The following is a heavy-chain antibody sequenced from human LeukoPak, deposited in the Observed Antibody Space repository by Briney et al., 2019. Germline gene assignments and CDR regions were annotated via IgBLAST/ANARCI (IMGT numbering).Heavy chain of an antibody. J-gene: IGHJ6*02. CDR1: GFTVSSNY. CDR2: IYSGGST. CDR3: ARTPLYGMDV. Sequence: GGSLRLSCAASGFTVSSNYMSWVRQAPGKGLEWVSVIYSGGSTYYADSVKGRFTISRDNAKNSLYLQLNSLRAEDTAVYYCARTPLYGMDVWGQGTTVTVSS. D-gene: IGHD2-15*01. V-gene: IGHV3-53*01.